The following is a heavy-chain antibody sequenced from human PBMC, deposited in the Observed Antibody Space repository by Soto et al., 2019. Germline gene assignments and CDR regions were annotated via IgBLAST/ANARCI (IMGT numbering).Heavy chain of an antibody. CDR3: ARDIESVTAKHFFYYYAMDV. CDR2: VSANNGHT. V-gene: IGHV1-18*01. D-gene: IGHD2-8*01. CDR1: GFTFSSYG. J-gene: IGHJ6*01. Sequence: ASVQVSCKGSGFTFSSYGLNWVRQAPGQGLEWMGWVSANNGHTNYAQNLQGRVSMTTDTSTSTAYMELRGLTFDDTAVYYCARDIESVTAKHFFYYYAMDVWGQGTTVTVSS.